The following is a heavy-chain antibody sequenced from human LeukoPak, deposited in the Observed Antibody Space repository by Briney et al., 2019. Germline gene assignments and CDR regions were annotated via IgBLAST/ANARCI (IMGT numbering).Heavy chain of an antibody. CDR1: GGSISSYY. Sequence: SETLSLTCTVSGGSISSYYWSWIRQPPGKGLEWIGYIYYSGSTSYNPSLKSRVTISVDTSKNQFSLKLSPVTAADTAVYYCARRPRVILTGSPRRFDPWGQGTLVTVSS. CDR3: ARRPRVILTGSPRRFDP. CDR2: IYYSGST. J-gene: IGHJ5*02. V-gene: IGHV4-59*01. D-gene: IGHD3-9*01.